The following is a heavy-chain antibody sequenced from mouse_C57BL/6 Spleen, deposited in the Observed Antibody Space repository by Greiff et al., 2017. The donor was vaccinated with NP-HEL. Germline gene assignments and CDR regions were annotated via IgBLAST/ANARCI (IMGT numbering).Heavy chain of an antibody. Sequence: QVQLQQPGAELVKPGASVKMSCKASGYTFTSYWITWVKQRPGQGLEWIGDIYPGSGSTNYNEKFKSKATLTVDTSYSTAYMQLSSLTSEDSAVYYCASSELRKGDAMDYWGQGTSVTVSS. CDR2: IYPGSGST. CDR3: ASSELRKGDAMDY. V-gene: IGHV1-55*01. CDR1: GYTFTSYW. D-gene: IGHD2-4*01. J-gene: IGHJ4*01.